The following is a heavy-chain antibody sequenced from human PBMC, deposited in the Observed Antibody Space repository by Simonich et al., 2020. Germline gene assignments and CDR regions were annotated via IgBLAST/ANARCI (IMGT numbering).Heavy chain of an antibody. D-gene: IGHD6-25*01. J-gene: IGHJ2*01. CDR2: INPNSGGT. Sequence: QVQLVQSGAEVKKPGASVKVSCTASGYTFTGYYMHWVRQAPGQGLEWLGWINPNSGGTNYAQKLQGRVTMTRDTSISTAYRELSRLRSDATAVYYCARGGLGHWYFDLWGRGTMVTVSS. CDR1: GYTFTGYY. V-gene: IGHV1-2*02. CDR3: ARGGLGHWYFDL.